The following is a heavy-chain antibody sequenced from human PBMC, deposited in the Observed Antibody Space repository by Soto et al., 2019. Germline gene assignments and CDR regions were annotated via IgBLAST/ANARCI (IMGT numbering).Heavy chain of an antibody. Sequence: GGSLRLSCVASGFTFNNYAMDWVRQAPGKGLEWVAVISYDGSLKKYADSVKGRFTISRDNSKNTLYLEMKSLRGEDTALYYCAKALTISGTTDYYYGMDVWGQGTTVTVSS. CDR3: AKALTISGTTDYYYGMDV. J-gene: IGHJ6*02. CDR1: GFTFNNYA. V-gene: IGHV3-30*18. D-gene: IGHD1-20*01. CDR2: ISYDGSLK.